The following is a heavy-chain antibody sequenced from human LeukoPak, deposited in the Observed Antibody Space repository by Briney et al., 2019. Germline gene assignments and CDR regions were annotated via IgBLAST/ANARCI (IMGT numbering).Heavy chain of an antibody. CDR3: ARAEDPTWAFDI. J-gene: IGHJ3*02. Sequence: PSQTLSLTCTVSGGSISSGGYYWSWIRQHPGKGLEWIGYIYYSGSTYYNPSLKSRVTISVDTPKNQFSLKLSSVTAADTAVYYCARAEDPTWAFDIWGQGTMVTVSS. CDR2: IYYSGST. CDR1: GGSISSGGYY. V-gene: IGHV4-31*03.